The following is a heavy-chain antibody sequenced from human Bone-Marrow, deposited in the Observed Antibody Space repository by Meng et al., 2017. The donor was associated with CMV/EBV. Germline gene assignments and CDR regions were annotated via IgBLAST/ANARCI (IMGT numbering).Heavy chain of an antibody. Sequence: GGSLRLSCAASGFTFSSYAMHWVRQAPGKGLEWVAVISYDGSNKYYADSVKGRFTISRDNSKNTLYLQMNSLRAEDTAVYYCARVLAGPDYDFWSGYLNYFDYWGQGTLVTVSS. J-gene: IGHJ4*02. D-gene: IGHD3-3*01. CDR1: GFTFSSYA. V-gene: IGHV3-30-3*01. CDR2: ISYDGSNK. CDR3: ARVLAGPDYDFWSGYLNYFDY.